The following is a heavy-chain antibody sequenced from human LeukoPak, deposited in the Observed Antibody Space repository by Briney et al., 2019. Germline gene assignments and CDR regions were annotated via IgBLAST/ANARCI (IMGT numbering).Heavy chain of an antibody. CDR1: GFTFSNYA. CDR2: ISGSGGGT. J-gene: IGHJ4*02. D-gene: IGHD3-22*01. CDR3: TKDDGYYDSSGSFLFDS. V-gene: IGHV3-23*01. Sequence: GSLRLSCAASGFTFSNYAMSWVRQAPGKGLEWVSAISGSGGGTYYADSVKGRFTISRDNSKNTLYLQMNSLRAEDTAVYYCTKDDGYYDSSGSFLFDSWGQGTLVTVSS.